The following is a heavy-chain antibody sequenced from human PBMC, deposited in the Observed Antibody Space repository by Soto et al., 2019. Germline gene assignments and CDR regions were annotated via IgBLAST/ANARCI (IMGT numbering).Heavy chain of an antibody. J-gene: IGHJ5*02. CDR2: IYHNGRT. V-gene: IGHV4-31*03. D-gene: IGHD6-13*01. CDR1: GASMNSGAYY. Sequence: QVQLQESRPGLVKPSQTLSLTCTVSGASMNSGAYYWSWVRQPPGKGLEWIGYIYHNGRTYNNPSLMSRVTMSLDTSKNQFSLKLNSVSAADTAVYYGARVSATGTRWFDPWGQGTLVTVSS. CDR3: ARVSATGTRWFDP.